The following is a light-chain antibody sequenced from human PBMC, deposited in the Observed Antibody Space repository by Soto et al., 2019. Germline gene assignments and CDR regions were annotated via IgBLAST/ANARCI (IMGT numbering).Light chain of an antibody. CDR1: QWVSSSC. CDR3: QQYGSAPPYT. Sequence: EIVVTQSPGTLSLSPGERATLSCMASQWVSSSCLARYKQKPGQAPSPSIYGAASRATGIPDRFSVSGSGTDCPLTISRLEAEDVAVYYCQQYGSAPPYTFGQGTKMEIK. J-gene: IGKJ2*01. V-gene: IGKV3-20*01. CDR2: GAA.